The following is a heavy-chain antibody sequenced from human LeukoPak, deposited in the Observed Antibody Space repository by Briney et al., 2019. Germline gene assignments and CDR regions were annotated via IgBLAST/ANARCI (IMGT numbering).Heavy chain of an antibody. Sequence: SETLSLTCTVSGGSVTDTYWSWIRQPPGKGLEWIAYVHYNGRADYNPSLKSRVTMSVDTSKNQFSLRLSSVTAADTAVYYCASLGSYRSDYWGQGTLVTVSS. CDR1: GGSVTDTY. D-gene: IGHD3-16*02. CDR3: ASLGSYRSDY. J-gene: IGHJ4*02. V-gene: IGHV4-59*02. CDR2: VHYNGRA.